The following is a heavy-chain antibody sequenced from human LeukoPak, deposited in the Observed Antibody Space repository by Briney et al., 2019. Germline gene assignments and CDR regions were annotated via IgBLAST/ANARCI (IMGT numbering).Heavy chain of an antibody. D-gene: IGHD3-10*01. CDR1: GGSFSGYY. V-gene: IGHV4-34*01. J-gene: IGHJ5*02. CDR2: INHSGST. Sequence: PSETLSLTCAVYGGSFSGYYWSWIRQPPGKGLEWIGEINHSGSTNYNPSLKSRVTISVDTSKNQFSLKLSSVTAADTVVYYCARGPTMVRGAPYNWFDPWGQGTLVTVSS. CDR3: ARGPTMVRGAPYNWFDP.